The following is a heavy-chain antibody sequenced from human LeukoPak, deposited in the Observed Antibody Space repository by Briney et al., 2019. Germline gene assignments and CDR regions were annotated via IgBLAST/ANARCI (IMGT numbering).Heavy chain of an antibody. J-gene: IGHJ4*02. V-gene: IGHV3-23*01. D-gene: IGHD3-3*01. CDR1: GFTFSNYA. Sequence: PGGSLILSCAASGFTFSNYAMSWVRQAPGKGLEWVSAISANGLSTYYAGSVRGRFTISRDSSRNTLSLQVNILRAEDTAVYYCAIGYEFWSGYWDSWGQGTPVTVSS. CDR3: AIGYEFWSGYWDS. CDR2: ISANGLST.